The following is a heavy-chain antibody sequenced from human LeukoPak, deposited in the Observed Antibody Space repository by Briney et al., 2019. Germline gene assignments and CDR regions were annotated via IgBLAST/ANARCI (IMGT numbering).Heavy chain of an antibody. V-gene: IGHV4-4*07. CDR1: GGSTTRYY. D-gene: IGHD5-18*01. J-gene: IGHJ5*02. Sequence: SETLSLTCTVTGGSTTRYYWSWIRQPAGKGLEWIGRIYTSGSTNYNPSLKSRVTMSVDTSKNQFSLKLSSVTAADTAVYYCARDIIQLAFDPWGQGTLVTVSS. CDR3: ARDIIQLAFDP. CDR2: IYTSGST.